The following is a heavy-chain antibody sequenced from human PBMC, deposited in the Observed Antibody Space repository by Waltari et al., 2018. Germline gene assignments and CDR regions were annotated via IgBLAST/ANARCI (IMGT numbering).Heavy chain of an antibody. CDR2: INAGKGNT. CDR1: GYTFTSYA. V-gene: IGHV1-3*01. Sequence: QVQLVQSGAEVKKPGASVKVSCKASGYTFTSYAMHWVRQAPGQRLEWMGWINAGKGNTKNSQQFQGRVTITRDTAASTVYMELSSLRSEDTAVYYCARQYYYDSSGYSNYYYGMDVWGQGTTVTVSS. J-gene: IGHJ6*02. CDR3: ARQYYYDSSGYSNYYYGMDV. D-gene: IGHD3-22*01.